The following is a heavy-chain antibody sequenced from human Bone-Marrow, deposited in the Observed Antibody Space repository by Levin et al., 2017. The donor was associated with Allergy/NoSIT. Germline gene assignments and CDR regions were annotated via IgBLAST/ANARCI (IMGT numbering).Heavy chain of an antibody. V-gene: IGHV1-69*13. Sequence: SVKVSCKASGGTFSSYAISWVRQAPGQGLEWMGGIIPIFGTANYAQKFQGRVTITADESTSTAYMELSSLRSEDTAVYYCARGAFDYYDSSGYDHHFDYWGQGTLVTVSS. CDR1: GGTFSSYA. J-gene: IGHJ4*02. CDR2: IIPIFGTA. CDR3: ARGAFDYYDSSGYDHHFDY. D-gene: IGHD3-22*01.